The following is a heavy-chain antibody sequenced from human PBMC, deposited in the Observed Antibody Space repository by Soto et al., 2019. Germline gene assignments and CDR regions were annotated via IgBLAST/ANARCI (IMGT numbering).Heavy chain of an antibody. J-gene: IGHJ1*01. D-gene: IGHD3-22*01. CDR3: ARDGSSGYYSAPFQH. CDR2: IYYSGST. Sequence: SETLSLTCTVSGGSISSGDYYWSWIRQPPGKGLEWIGYIYYSGSTYYNPSLKSRVTISVDTSKNQFSLKLSSVTAADTAVYYCARDGSSGYYSAPFQHWGQGTLVTVSS. CDR1: GGSISSGDYY. V-gene: IGHV4-30-4*01.